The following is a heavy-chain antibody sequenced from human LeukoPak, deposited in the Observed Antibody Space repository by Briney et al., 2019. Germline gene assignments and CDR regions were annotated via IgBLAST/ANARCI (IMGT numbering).Heavy chain of an antibody. D-gene: IGHD4-23*01. V-gene: IGHV3-74*01. Sequence: GGSLRLSCADSGFTFGRYWMHWVRQAPGKGLVWVSHITTDGSGTSYADSVKGRFTISRDNSKNTLYLQMNSLRAEDTAVYYCARNSDYWGQGTLVTVSS. J-gene: IGHJ4*02. CDR2: ITTDGSGT. CDR1: GFTFGRYW. CDR3: ARNSDY.